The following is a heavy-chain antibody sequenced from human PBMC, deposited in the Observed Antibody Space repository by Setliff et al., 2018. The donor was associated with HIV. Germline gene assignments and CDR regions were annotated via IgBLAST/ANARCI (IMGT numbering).Heavy chain of an antibody. V-gene: IGHV1-69*05. CDR1: GGTFSSYA. CDR2: IIPISGTA. J-gene: IGHJ5*02. D-gene: IGHD2-2*01. CDR3: ARDFVGYCSSMSCPGLFDP. Sequence: GASVKVSCKASGGTFSSYAISWVRQAPGQGLEWMGGIIPISGTANYAQKFQGRVTITTDESTSTAYMELSGLKSEDTAVYYCARDFVGYCSSMSCPGLFDPWGQGTLVTVSS.